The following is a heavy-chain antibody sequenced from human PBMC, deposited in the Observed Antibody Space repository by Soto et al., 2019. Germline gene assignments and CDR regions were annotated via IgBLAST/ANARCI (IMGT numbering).Heavy chain of an antibody. CDR1: GGTFSSYA. D-gene: IGHD6-13*01. CDR2: IIPIFGTA. CDR3: ARGRIAAAGTGYYYYGMDV. V-gene: IGHV1-69*06. J-gene: IGHJ6*02. Sequence: SVKVSCKVSGGTFSSYAISWVRQAPGQGLEWMGGIIPIFGTANYAQKFQGRVTITADKSTSTAYMELSSLRSEDTAVYYCARGRIAAAGTGYYYYGMDVWGQGTTVTVSS.